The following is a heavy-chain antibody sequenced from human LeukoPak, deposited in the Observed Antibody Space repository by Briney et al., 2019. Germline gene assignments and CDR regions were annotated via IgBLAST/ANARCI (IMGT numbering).Heavy chain of an antibody. V-gene: IGHV5-51*01. D-gene: IGHD5-18*01. CDR1: GYSFTSYW. CDR3: ARRGSRGYSYEV. CDR2: IYPDDSDT. J-gene: IGHJ4*02. Sequence: GESLKISCKASGYSFTSYWIGWVRQLPGKGLEWMGIIYPDDSDTRYSPSFEGQVTISADKSSSTAYLQWSSLKASDTAMYYCARRGSRGYSYEVWGQGTLVTVSS.